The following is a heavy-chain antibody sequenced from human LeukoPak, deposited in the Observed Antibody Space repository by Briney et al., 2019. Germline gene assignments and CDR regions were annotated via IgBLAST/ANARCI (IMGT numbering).Heavy chain of an antibody. CDR2: INPNSGGT. CDR3: AGAARQRTFDY. Sequence: ASVKVSCKASGGTFSSYAISWVRQAPGQGLEWMGWINPNSGGTNYAQKFQGRVTMTRDTSISTAYMELSRLRSDDTAVYYCAGAARQRTFDYWGQGTLVTVSS. J-gene: IGHJ4*02. CDR1: GGTFSSYA. V-gene: IGHV1-2*02. D-gene: IGHD6-6*01.